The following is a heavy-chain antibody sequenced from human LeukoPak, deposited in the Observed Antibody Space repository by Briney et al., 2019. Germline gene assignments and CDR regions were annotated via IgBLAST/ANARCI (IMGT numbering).Heavy chain of an antibody. J-gene: IGHJ4*02. Sequence: PSETLSLTCTVSGGSISSSDYYWGWIRQPPGKGLEWIGTIYYSGSAYYSPSLESRVTISVDTSNNQFSLKLSSMTAADTAVYYCARERAILTPWWFDYWGQGTLVTVSS. V-gene: IGHV4-39*07. CDR3: ARERAILTPWWFDY. D-gene: IGHD2-15*01. CDR1: GGSISSSDYY. CDR2: IYYSGSA.